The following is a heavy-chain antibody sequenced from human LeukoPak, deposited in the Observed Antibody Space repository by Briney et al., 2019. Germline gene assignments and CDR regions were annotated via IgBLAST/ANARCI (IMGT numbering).Heavy chain of an antibody. CDR3: ATQVVATIPYFDY. V-gene: IGHV1-24*01. J-gene: IGHJ4*02. CDR2: FDPEDGET. CDR1: GYTLTELS. Sequence: ASVKVSCEVSGYTLTELSMHWVRQAPGKGRVWVGGFDPEDGETIYAQKFQGTVTMTEDTSTDTAYMELSSLRSGDTAVYYCATQVVATIPYFDYWGQGTLVTVSS. D-gene: IGHD5-12*01.